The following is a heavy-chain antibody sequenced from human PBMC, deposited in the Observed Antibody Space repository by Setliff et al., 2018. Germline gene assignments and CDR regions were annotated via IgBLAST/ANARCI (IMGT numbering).Heavy chain of an antibody. V-gene: IGHV4-38-2*01. CDR1: GYSISSGYY. J-gene: IGHJ3*01. D-gene: IGHD3-22*01. Sequence: SETLSLTCAVSGYSISSGYYWGWIRQPPGKGLEWIGSIYHSGSTYYNPSLKSRVTVSVDKPKNQFSLKLSSVTAADTAVYYCARVEESYYDRSGYYASDAFGLWGQGTMVTVSS. CDR3: ARVEESYYDRSGYYASDAFGL. CDR2: IYHSGST.